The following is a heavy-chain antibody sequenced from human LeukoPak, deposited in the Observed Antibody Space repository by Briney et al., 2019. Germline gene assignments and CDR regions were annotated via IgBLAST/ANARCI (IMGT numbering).Heavy chain of an antibody. V-gene: IGHV2-5*01. Sequence: SGPTLVNPTETLTLTCTFSGFSLRTSGVGVGWIRQPPGKGLKWLALIYWHDVKRYSPSLKSRLTITKDTSKNQAVLTMTNMDPVDTATYYCAHRDLYCSSASCYSADAFDLWGQGTMVTVSS. D-gene: IGHD2-2*02. CDR1: GFSLRTSGVG. CDR3: AHRDLYCSSASCYSADAFDL. J-gene: IGHJ3*01. CDR2: IYWHDVK.